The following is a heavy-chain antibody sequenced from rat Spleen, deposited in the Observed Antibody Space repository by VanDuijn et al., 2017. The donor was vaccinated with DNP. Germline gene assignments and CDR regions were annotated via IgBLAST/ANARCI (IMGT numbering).Heavy chain of an antibody. Sequence: EVQLVESGGGLVQPGRSLKLSCAASGFTFSDYYMAWVRQAPTKGLEWVAYISYDGGSTYYGDSVKGRFTISRDNVRSTLYLQMDSLRSEDTATYYCTTGGSPRYWGQGTLVTVSS. D-gene: IGHD3-1*01. CDR2: ISYDGGST. J-gene: IGHJ3*01. CDR3: TTGGSPRY. V-gene: IGHV5-20*01. CDR1: GFTFSDYY.